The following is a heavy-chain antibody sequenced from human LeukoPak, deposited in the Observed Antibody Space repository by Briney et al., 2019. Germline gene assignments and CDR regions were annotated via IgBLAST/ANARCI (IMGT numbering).Heavy chain of an antibody. Sequence: PGGSLRLSCAASGFTFSTYAMHWVRQAPGKGLEWVAVISNDGRDKYNAESVKGRFTTSRDNSKNTLYLQMNSLRPEDTAVYYCARASNYYDFWSGYFLDVWGKGTTVTVSS. CDR2: ISNDGRDK. D-gene: IGHD3-3*01. CDR3: ARASNYYDFWSGYFLDV. V-gene: IGHV3-30*04. J-gene: IGHJ6*04. CDR1: GFTFSTYA.